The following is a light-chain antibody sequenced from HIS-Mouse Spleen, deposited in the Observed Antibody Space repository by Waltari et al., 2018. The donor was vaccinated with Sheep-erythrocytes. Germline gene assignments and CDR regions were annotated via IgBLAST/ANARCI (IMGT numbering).Light chain of an antibody. CDR1: SGDVGGYNL. CDR2: DVS. Sequence: QSALTQPRSVSGSPGQSVTISCHGTSGDVGGYNLVSWYQQHPGNAPKLMIYDVSKRPSGVPDRFSGSKSGNTASLTISGLQAEDEADYYCCSYAGSYNHVFATGTKVTV. J-gene: IGLJ1*01. CDR3: CSYAGSYNHV. V-gene: IGLV2-11*01.